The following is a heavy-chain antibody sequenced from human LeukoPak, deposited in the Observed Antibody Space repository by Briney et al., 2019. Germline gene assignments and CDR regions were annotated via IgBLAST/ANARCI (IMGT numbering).Heavy chain of an antibody. D-gene: IGHD6-19*01. CDR3: ARDGYSSGWR. CDR1: VFTFTSSA. Sequence: SVNVSCKSSVFTFTSSALQWVRQARGQRLEWIGWIVVGSGNTNYAQKFQERVTITRDMSTSTAYMELSSLRSEDTAVYYCARDGYSSGWRWGQGTLVTVSS. V-gene: IGHV1-58*01. J-gene: IGHJ4*02. CDR2: IVVGSGNT.